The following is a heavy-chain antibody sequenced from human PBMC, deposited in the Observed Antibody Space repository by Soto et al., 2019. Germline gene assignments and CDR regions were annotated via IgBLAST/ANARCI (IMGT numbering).Heavy chain of an antibody. D-gene: IGHD1-1*01. J-gene: IGHJ6*02. CDR2: ISAYNGNT. CDR3: ARVVSGGTGVAYGMDV. V-gene: IGHV1-18*01. Sequence: VKVSFKAAGYTFTSYGISWVRQAPGQGLEWMGWISAYNGNTNYAQKLQSRVTMDTDTSTSTAYMELRSLGSDDTAVYYCARVVSGGTGVAYGMDVWGQGTTVTVSS. CDR1: GYTFTSYG.